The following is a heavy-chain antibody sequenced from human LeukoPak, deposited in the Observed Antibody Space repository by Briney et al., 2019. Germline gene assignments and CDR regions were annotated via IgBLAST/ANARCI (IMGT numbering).Heavy chain of an antibody. CDR1: GASISSGSYY. Sequence: SETLSLTCTVSGASISSGSYYWGWIRQPPGKGLEWIGTIYYTGYTYYNPSLKRRITISVDTSKKQFSLNVSSVTAADTSVYFCARHDLDAIAAAQFDYWGQGTLVTVSS. J-gene: IGHJ4*02. CDR3: ARHDLDAIAAAQFDY. CDR2: IYYTGYT. D-gene: IGHD6-13*01. V-gene: IGHV4-39*01.